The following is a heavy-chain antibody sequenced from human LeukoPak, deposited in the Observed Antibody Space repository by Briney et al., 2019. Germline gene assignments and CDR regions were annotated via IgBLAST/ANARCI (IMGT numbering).Heavy chain of an antibody. D-gene: IGHD3-22*01. J-gene: IGHJ4*02. CDR2: ISNSGSNR. CDR1: GFTFSSYE. V-gene: IGHV3-48*03. CDR3: ARDLMIVMVEEEGSADY. Sequence: GGPLRLSGAASGFTFSSYEMNGVRKAPGKGLEGVYYISNSGSNRYYADSVKGRFTISRDNAKNSVYLQMNSLRAEDTAVYYCARDLMIVMVEEEGSADYWGQGTLVTVSS.